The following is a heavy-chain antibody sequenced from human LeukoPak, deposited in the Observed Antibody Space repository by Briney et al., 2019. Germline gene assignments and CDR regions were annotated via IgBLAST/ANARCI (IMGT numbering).Heavy chain of an antibody. D-gene: IGHD5-24*01. V-gene: IGHV3-73*01. CDR3: TRRGDDYNDEAFDF. Sequence: PGGSLKLSCAASGFTFSSSDIHWVRQASGKGLEWVGRIGSKANSYATPYAASVKGRITISRDDSKNTAYMQMNSLQTEDTAVYYWTRRGDDYNDEAFDFWGQGTMVSVSS. CDR2: IGSKANSYAT. J-gene: IGHJ3*01. CDR1: GFTFSSSD.